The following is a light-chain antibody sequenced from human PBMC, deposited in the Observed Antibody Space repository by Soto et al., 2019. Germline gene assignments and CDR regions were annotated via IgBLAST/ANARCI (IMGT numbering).Light chain of an antibody. CDR3: QQYYSTPPWT. CDR2: WAS. J-gene: IGKJ1*01. V-gene: IGKV4-1*01. CDR1: QSVLYRSNNKNY. Sequence: DIVMTQSPDSLAVSLGERATINCKSSQSVLYRSNNKNYLAWYQQKPGQPPKLLIYWASTRESGVPDRFSGSGSETDFTLTISSLQAEDVAVYYCQQYYSTPPWTFGQGTKVEIK.